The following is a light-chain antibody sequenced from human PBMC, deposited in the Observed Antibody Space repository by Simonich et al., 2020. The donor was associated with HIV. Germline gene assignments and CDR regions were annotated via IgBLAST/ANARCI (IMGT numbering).Light chain of an antibody. CDR1: SSDVGRYNL. CDR2: EGN. J-gene: IGLJ3*02. V-gene: IGLV2-14*02. CDR3: SSYTSSSTLV. Sequence: QSALPQPASVAGALGQSITISSTGTSSDVGRYNLVSWYQKDPDQAPKLMIDEGNQRPSGVSNRVSGAKSGNTASLTISGLPAEDEADYYCSSYTSSSTLVFGGGTKLTVL.